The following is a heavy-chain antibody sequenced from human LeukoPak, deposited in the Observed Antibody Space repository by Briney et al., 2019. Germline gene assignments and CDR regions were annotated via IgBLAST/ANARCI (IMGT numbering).Heavy chain of an antibody. CDR2: ISWNSGSI. J-gene: IGHJ3*02. V-gene: IGHV3-9*01. CDR1: GFTFDDYA. Sequence: GRSLRLSCAASGFTFDDYAMHWVRQAPGKGLERVSGISWNSGSIGYADSMKGRFTISRDNAKNSLYLQMNSLRAEDTALYYCAKDIDGVVRAFDIWGQGTMVTVSS. D-gene: IGHD4-23*01. CDR3: AKDIDGVVRAFDI.